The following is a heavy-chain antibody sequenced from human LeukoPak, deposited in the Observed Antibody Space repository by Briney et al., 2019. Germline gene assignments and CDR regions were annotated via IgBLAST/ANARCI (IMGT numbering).Heavy chain of an antibody. CDR1: GGTFSSYA. V-gene: IGHV1-69*05. CDR2: IIPIFGTA. Sequence: SVKVSCKASGGTFSSYAISWVRQAPGQGLEWMGRIIPIFGTANYAQKFQGRVTITTDESTSTAYMELSGLRSEDTAVYYCATPRVYDSSGYYYDYMDVWGKGTTVTVSS. CDR3: ATPRVYDSSGYYYDYMDV. D-gene: IGHD3-22*01. J-gene: IGHJ6*03.